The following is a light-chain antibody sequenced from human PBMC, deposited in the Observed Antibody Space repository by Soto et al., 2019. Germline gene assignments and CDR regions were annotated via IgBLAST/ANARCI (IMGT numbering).Light chain of an antibody. CDR3: QQRNVWPPIT. J-gene: IGKJ5*01. CDR1: QSIHTS. V-gene: IGKV3-11*01. Sequence: FLTQSPATLSLARCERATLSWGASQSIHTSLAWYQQKPGQPPRLVVYDSTLRANGVPDRFGGSRSGTEFTLTINNLEPEDFAVYYCQQRNVWPPITFGQGTRLEIK. CDR2: DST.